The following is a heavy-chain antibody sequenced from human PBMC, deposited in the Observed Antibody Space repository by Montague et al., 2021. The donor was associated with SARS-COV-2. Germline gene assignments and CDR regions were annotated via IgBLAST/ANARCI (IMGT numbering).Heavy chain of an antibody. CDR3: ASRGYSYYYYGMDV. Sequence: SETLSLTCAVYGGSLSGYYWSWIRQPPEKGLEWIGEINHSANTNCNSYPKRPGTITVDMYKNQIPLRLSSATAADTAVYYCASRGYSYYYYGMDVWGRGTRVPV. V-gene: IGHV4-34*01. CDR2: INHSANT. J-gene: IGHJ6*02. D-gene: IGHD5-24*01. CDR1: GGSLSGYY.